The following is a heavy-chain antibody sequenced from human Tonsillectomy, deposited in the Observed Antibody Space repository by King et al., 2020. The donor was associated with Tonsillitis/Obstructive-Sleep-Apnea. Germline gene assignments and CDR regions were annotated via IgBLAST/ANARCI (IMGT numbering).Heavy chain of an antibody. Sequence: QLQESGPGLVKPSETLSLTCTVSGGSISSYYWSWIRQPPGKGLEWIGYIYYSGSTNYNPSLKSRVTISVDTSKNPFSLKLSSVTAAETAVYYCAQEGYCSSTSCDNDAFDIWGQGTMVTVSS. CDR3: AQEGYCSSTSCDNDAFDI. CDR2: IYYSGST. D-gene: IGHD2-2*01. CDR1: GGSISSYY. J-gene: IGHJ3*02. V-gene: IGHV4-59*08.